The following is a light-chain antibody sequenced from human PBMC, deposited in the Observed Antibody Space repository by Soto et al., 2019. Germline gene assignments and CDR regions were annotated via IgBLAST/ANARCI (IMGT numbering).Light chain of an antibody. CDR1: NIGSNT. CDR3: QVWDSTSDHPV. V-gene: IGLV3-21*04. J-gene: IGLJ2*01. CDR2: YDS. Sequence: SYELIQPPSVSVAPGKTARSSCGGNNIGSNTVHWYQQKPGQAPVLVIYYDSDRPSGIPERFSGSNSGNTATLTISRVEAGDEADYFCQVWDSTSDHPVFGGGTKVTVL.